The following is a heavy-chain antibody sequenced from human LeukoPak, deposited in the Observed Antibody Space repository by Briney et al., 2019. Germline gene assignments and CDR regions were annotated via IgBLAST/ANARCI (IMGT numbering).Heavy chain of an antibody. J-gene: IGHJ4*02. Sequence: GTSLRLSCAASGFTFSSYVIHWVRQAPGKGLEWVAGIWYDGSNYYYADSVKGRFTISRDNSKNTLYLQMNSLRAEDTGVYYCARDGRALLRDFDYWGQGTLVTVSS. CDR3: ARDGRALLRDFDY. CDR2: IWYDGSNY. D-gene: IGHD1-26*01. CDR1: GFTFSSYV. V-gene: IGHV3-33*01.